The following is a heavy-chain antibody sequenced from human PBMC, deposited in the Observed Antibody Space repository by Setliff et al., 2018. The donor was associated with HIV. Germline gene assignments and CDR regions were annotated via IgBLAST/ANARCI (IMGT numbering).Heavy chain of an antibody. V-gene: IGHV3-7*01. CDR2: IKQDGSEK. D-gene: IGHD3-3*01. J-gene: IGHJ4*02. Sequence: GGSLRLSCVVSGFTFSNYWISWVRQAPGKGLEWVASIKQDGSEKYYVDSVRGRFIISRDNAEKSVYLQMNRLRGDDTAVYSCARMIFYRHNYYYCDYWGRGTLVTVS. CDR1: GFTFSNYW. CDR3: ARMIFYRHNYYYCDY.